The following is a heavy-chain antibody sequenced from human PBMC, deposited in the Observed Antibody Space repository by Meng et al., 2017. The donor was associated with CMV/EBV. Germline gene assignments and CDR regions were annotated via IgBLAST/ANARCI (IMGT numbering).Heavy chain of an antibody. CDR3: ARGGLYYYDSSGHFDY. CDR2: IYTSGST. CDR1: GGSISSYY. Sequence: VQLQEAGPGLGNPSEPLALPCHVSGGSISSYYWSWIRQPAGKGLEWIGRIYTSGSTNYNPSLKSRVTMSVDTSKNQFSLKLSSVTAADTAVYYCARGGLYYYDSSGHFDYWGQGTLVTVSS. V-gene: IGHV4-4*07. D-gene: IGHD3-22*01. J-gene: IGHJ4*02.